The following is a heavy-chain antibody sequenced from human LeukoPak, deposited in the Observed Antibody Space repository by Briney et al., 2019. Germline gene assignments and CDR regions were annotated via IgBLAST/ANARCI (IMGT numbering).Heavy chain of an antibody. CDR2: FNPSGGST. CDR1: GYTFTRYY. Sequence: ASVKVSCKASGYTFTRYYMHWVRQAPGQGLEWMGIFNPSGGSTSDAQKFQGRVTMTRDMSTSTVYMELSSLRSEDTAVYYCARALAPAAGRRAGMMGDWGQGTLVTVSS. CDR3: ARALAPAAGRRAGMMGD. D-gene: IGHD6-13*01. V-gene: IGHV1-46*01. J-gene: IGHJ4*02.